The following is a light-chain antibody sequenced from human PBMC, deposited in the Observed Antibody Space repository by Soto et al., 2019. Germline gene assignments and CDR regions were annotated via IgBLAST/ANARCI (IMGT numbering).Light chain of an antibody. CDR3: SSYIHPSVF. J-gene: IGLJ2*01. CDR2: DVN. CDR1: SSDLDY. V-gene: IGLV2-14*03. Sequence: QSALTQPASVSGSPGQSITVSCTGTSSDLDYVSWYQQHPGKAPKLLIFDVNTRPSGVPDRFSASKTDNAASLTISGLQPEDEAYYYCSSYIHPSVFFGGGTKLTVL.